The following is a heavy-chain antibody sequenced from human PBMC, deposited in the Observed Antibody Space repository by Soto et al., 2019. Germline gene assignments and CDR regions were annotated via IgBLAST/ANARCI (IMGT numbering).Heavy chain of an antibody. CDR2: LNPNSGNT. CDR3: ARERTGTTSMDV. J-gene: IGHJ6*02. D-gene: IGHD1-1*01. CDR1: GYTFTSYH. V-gene: IGHV1-8*01. Sequence: QVQLVQSWAEVKKPAASVKVSCKAPGYTFTSYHITSVRQATGQGLEWLGWLNPNSGNTGHAQKFQGRATMTRITSRTTAYMELSSLRSEDTAVYYCARERTGTTSMDVWGQGTTVTVSS.